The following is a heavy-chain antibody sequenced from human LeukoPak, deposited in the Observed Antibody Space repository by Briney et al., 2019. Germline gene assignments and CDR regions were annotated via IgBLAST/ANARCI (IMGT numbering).Heavy chain of an antibody. V-gene: IGHV1-2*02. Sequence: ASVKVSFKVAGYTLIQLAVHWVRQAPGQGLEWMGWINPNSGGTNYAQKFQGRVTMTRDTSISTAYMELSRLRSDDTAVYYCASRPYSGSYPGSDYWGQGTLVTVSS. CDR1: GYTLIQLA. CDR3: ASRPYSGSYPGSDY. CDR2: INPNSGGT. J-gene: IGHJ4*02. D-gene: IGHD1-26*01.